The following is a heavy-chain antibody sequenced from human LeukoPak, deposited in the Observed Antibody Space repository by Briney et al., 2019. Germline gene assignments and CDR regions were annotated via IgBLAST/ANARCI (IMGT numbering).Heavy chain of an antibody. CDR3: ARAVSFRGVIIGYFDY. J-gene: IGHJ4*02. Sequence: GGSLRLSCAASGFTFSNHGMNWVRQAPGKGLEWVSGISPSGDITYYADSVKGRFTISRDNSKNTLYLQMNSLRAEDTAVYYCARAVSFRGVIIGYFDYWGQGTLVIVSS. CDR2: ISPSGDIT. V-gene: IGHV3-23*01. CDR1: GFTFSNHG. D-gene: IGHD3-10*01.